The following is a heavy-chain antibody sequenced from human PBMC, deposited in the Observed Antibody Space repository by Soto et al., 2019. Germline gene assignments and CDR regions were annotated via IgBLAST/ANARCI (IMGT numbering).Heavy chain of an antibody. CDR1: EFSFSDQY. CDR2: SRNRVNNLST. J-gene: IGHJ4*02. Sequence: VQVEESGGGLVLPGGSLRLSCTVSAGSEFSFSDQYMDWVRQAPGKGLEWVGRSRNRVNNLSTAYAAAVQGRFTIARDESKNTVYLQMNSLKTDYTAVYYCYRIDHSAKSPNYWGQGTLVTVSS. CDR3: YRIDHSAKSPNY. D-gene: IGHD4-4*01. V-gene: IGHV3-72*01.